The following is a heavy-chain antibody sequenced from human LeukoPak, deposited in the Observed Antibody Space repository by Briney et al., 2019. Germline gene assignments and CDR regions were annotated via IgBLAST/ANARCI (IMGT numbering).Heavy chain of an antibody. Sequence: GGSLRLSCAASGFTFSTYWMTWVRQGPGKGLEWVANIKKDGSGKYYVDSVKGRFTISRDNAKNSLDQQMNSLRAEDTAVYYRARETRYYYDSSAYYSGYFDYWGQGTLVTVSS. J-gene: IGHJ4*02. D-gene: IGHD3-22*01. CDR1: GFTFSTYW. V-gene: IGHV3-7*01. CDR3: ARETRYYYDSSAYYSGYFDY. CDR2: IKKDGSGK.